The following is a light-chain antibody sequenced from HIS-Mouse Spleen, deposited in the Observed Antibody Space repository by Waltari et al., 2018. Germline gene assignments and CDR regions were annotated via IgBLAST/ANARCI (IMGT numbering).Light chain of an antibody. CDR3: QAWDSSTAV. V-gene: IGLV3-1*01. J-gene: IGLJ2*01. Sequence: ELTQPPSVSVSPGQTASITCSGDKLGDKYACWYQQKPGQSPVLVIYQDSKRPSGIPERFSGSNSGNTATLTISGTQAMDEADYYCQAWDSSTAVFGGGTKLTVL. CDR1: KLGDKY. CDR2: QDS.